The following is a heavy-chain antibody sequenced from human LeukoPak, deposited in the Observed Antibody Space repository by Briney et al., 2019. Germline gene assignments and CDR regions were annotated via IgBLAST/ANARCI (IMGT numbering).Heavy chain of an antibody. D-gene: IGHD3-3*01. CDR1: GFTFSSYA. CDR3: AKDSVVDDFWSGYSASDY. CDR2: ISGSGGST. Sequence: GGSLRLSCAASGFTFSSYAMSWVRQAPGKGLEWVSAISGSGGSTYYADSVKGRFTISRDNSKNTLYLQMNSLRAEDTAVYYCAKDSVVDDFWSGYSASDYWGQGTLVTVSS. V-gene: IGHV3-23*01. J-gene: IGHJ4*02.